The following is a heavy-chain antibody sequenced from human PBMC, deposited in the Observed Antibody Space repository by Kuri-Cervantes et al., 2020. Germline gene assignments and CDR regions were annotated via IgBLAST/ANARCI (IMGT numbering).Heavy chain of an antibody. CDR3: ARLGVLITYYYGMDV. Sequence: LRLSCAASGFTFSSYWMHWVRQAPGKGLVWVSRINSDGSSTSYADSVKGRFTISRDNAKNTLYLQMNSLRAEDTAVYYCARLGVLITYYYGMDVWGQGTTVTVSS. V-gene: IGHV3-74*01. CDR2: INSDGSST. CDR1: GFTFSSYW. J-gene: IGHJ6*02.